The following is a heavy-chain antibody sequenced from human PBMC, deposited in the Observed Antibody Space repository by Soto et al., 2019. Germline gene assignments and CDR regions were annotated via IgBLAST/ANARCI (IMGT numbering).Heavy chain of an antibody. CDR2: ISGSGGGT. Sequence: GGSLRLSCAASGFTFSSYAMSWVRQAPGKGLEWVSAISGSGGGTYYADSVKGRFTISRDNSKNTLYLQMNSLRAEDTAVYYCAKGRTSKGIAAAGRLSYSGYYGMDFWGQATTVTVSS. CDR1: GFTFSSYA. J-gene: IGHJ6*02. D-gene: IGHD6-13*01. V-gene: IGHV3-23*01. CDR3: AKGRTSKGIAAAGRLSYSGYYGMDF.